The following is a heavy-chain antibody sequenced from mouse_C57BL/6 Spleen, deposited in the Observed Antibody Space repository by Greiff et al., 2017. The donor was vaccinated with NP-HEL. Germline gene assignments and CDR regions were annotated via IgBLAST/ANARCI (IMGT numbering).Heavy chain of an antibody. CDR2: IDPANGNT. CDR3: ARYCGSRQGDMDD. J-gene: IGHJ4*01. CDR1: GFNIKNTY. V-gene: IGHV14-3*01. Sequence: DVQLQESVAELVRPGASVKLSCTASGFNIKNTYMHWVKQRPEQGLEWIGRIDPANGNTKYVPKFQGKATITADTSSNTAYLQLSSLTSEDTAIYDCARYCGSRQGDMDDWGQGTSVTVSS. D-gene: IGHD1-1*01.